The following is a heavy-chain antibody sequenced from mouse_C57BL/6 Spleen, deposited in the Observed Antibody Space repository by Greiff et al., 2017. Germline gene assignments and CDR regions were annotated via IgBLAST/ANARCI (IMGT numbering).Heavy chain of an antibody. CDR1: GYTFTDYE. J-gene: IGHJ3*01. CDR3: ATYYCGTWFAY. Sequence: QVQLQQSGAELVRPGASVTLSCKASGYTFTDYEMHWVKQTPVHGLEWIGAIDPETGGTAYNQKFKGKAILTADKSSRTAYMERRSLTSEDSAVYYCATYYCGTWFAYWGQGTLVTVSA. D-gene: IGHD1-1*01. CDR2: IDPETGGT. V-gene: IGHV1-15*01.